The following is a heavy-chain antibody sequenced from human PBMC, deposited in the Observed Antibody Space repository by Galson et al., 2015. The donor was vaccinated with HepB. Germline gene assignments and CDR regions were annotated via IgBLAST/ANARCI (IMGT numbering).Heavy chain of an antibody. CDR3: AREGMGGSSQFDY. J-gene: IGHJ4*02. CDR1: GFTFSSYS. Sequence: SLRLSCAASGFTFSSYSMNWVRQAPGKGLEWVSSISSSSSYIYYADSVKGRFTISRDNAKNSLYLQMNSLRAEDTAVYYCAREGMGGSSQFDYWGQGTLVTVSS. D-gene: IGHD1-26*01. V-gene: IGHV3-21*01. CDR2: ISSSSSYI.